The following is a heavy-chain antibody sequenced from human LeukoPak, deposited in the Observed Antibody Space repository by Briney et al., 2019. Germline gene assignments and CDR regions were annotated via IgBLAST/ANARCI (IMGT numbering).Heavy chain of an antibody. D-gene: IGHD2-15*01. CDR2: ISSSSSSI. Sequence: GRSLRLSCTASGFTFSIYSMNWVRQAPGKGLEWVSSISSSSSSIYYADSVKGQFTISRDNAKNSLYLQMNNLRVEDTAVYYCARGPSCSSVSCYTTGLFDYWGRGTLVTVSS. J-gene: IGHJ4*02. V-gene: IGHV3-21*01. CDR3: ARGPSCSSVSCYTTGLFDY. CDR1: GFTFSIYS.